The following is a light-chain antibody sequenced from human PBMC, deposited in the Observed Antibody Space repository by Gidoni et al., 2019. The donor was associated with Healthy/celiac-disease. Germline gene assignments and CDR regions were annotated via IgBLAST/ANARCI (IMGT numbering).Light chain of an antibody. CDR3: QQYGSSRDT. CDR2: GAS. V-gene: IGKV3-20*01. Sequence: ELVLTQSPGTLSLSPGERATLSCRASQSVSSSYLAWYQQKPGQAPRLLIYGASSRAAGIPDRCSGSGSGTDFTLTISRLEQEDFAVYYCQQYGSSRDTFGQGTKLEIK. CDR1: QSVSSSY. J-gene: IGKJ2*01.